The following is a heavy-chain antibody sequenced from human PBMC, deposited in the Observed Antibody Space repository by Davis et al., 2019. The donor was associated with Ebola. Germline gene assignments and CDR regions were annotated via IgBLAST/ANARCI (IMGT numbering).Heavy chain of an antibody. CDR3: ARVNLWSRGWGMDV. J-gene: IGHJ6*03. V-gene: IGHV3-48*02. CDR2: ISTGGTTT. D-gene: IGHD2-21*01. CDR1: GFTFSDYS. Sequence: GGSLRLSCAASGFTFSDYSMSWVRQAPGKGLEWLSYISTGGTTTYYADSVKGRFSNSRDNAENSLFLQMNSLRDEDTAVYYCARVNLWSRGWGMDVWGKGTTVIVSS.